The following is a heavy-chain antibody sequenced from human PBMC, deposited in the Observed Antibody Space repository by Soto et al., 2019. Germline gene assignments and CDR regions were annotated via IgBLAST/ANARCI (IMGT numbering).Heavy chain of an antibody. CDR2: IKSDGSST. CDR3: ARLTAYYFDY. Sequence: EVQLVESGGRLVQPGGSLRLSCAASGFTFSDDWMHWVRQAPGEGLVWVSRIKSDGSSTSYADSVKGRFIISTDNAKNTPYLQMNSLRADDTAVYYCARLTAYYFDYWGLGTMVTVSS. D-gene: IGHD2-21*01. V-gene: IGHV3-74*01. CDR1: GFTFSDDW. J-gene: IGHJ4*02.